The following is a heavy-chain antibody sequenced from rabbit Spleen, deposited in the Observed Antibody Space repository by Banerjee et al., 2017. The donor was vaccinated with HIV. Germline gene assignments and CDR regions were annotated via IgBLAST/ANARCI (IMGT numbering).Heavy chain of an antibody. CDR1: GFSFSSGYD. CDR3: TAENYYGSAWGAGL. J-gene: IGHJ6*01. CDR2: IYTGNGKN. D-gene: IGHD4-1*01. Sequence: QEQLEESGGDLVQPEGSLTLICTASGFSFSSGYDMSWVRQAPGKGLEWIGFIYTGNGKNYYASWAKGRFTISKTSSTTVTLQMTSLTVADTATYFCTAENYYGSAWGAGLWGPGTLVTVS. V-gene: IGHV1S45*01.